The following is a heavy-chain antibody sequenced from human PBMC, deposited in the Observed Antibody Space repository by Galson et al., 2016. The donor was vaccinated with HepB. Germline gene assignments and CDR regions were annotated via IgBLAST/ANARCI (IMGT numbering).Heavy chain of an antibody. Sequence: SLRLSCAASGFTFGTYTMHWIRQAPGEGLQWVSLITGDRANAYYADSVKGRFTISRDNRKNSLYLQMNSLRTEDTALYYCAKDPGGYSGFYFLGPGTLVTVPS. D-gene: IGHD2-15*01. CDR1: GFTFGTYT. CDR3: AKDPGGYSGFYF. V-gene: IGHV3-43*01. J-gene: IGHJ4*02. CDR2: ITGDRANA.